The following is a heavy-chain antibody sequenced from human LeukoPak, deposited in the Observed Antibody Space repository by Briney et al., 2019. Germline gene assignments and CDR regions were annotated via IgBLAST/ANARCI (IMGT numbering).Heavy chain of an antibody. D-gene: IGHD4-17*01. CDR1: GYTFTSYD. J-gene: IGHJ3*02. CDR3: ATFGYTVTGAFDI. CDR2: FDPEDGET. V-gene: IGHV1-24*01. Sequence: ASVKVSCKASGYTFTSYDINWVRQATGQGLEWMGGFDPEDGETIYAQKFQGRVTMTEDTSTDTAYMELSSLRSEDTAVYYCATFGYTVTGAFDIWGQGTMVTVSS.